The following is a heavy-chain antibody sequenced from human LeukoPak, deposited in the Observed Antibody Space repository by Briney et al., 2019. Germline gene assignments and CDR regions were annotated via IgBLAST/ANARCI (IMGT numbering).Heavy chain of an antibody. V-gene: IGHV3-7*01. Sequence: GGTLRLSCAASGCFFSSDWKSWGWQAQGEGLERVANINLDGNGRFYVDSVKGRFTISRDNNKKSVYLQMNSLRAEDTAVYYCARDTDDFQGLDIWGQGTRVTVSS. CDR2: INLDGNGR. J-gene: IGHJ3*02. D-gene: IGHD3-3*01. CDR3: ARDTDDFQGLDI. CDR1: GCFFSSDW.